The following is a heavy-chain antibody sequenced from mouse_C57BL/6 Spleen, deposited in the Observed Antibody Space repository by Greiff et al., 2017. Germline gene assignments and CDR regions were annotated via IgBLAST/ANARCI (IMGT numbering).Heavy chain of an antibody. V-gene: IGHV1-66*01. Sequence: VKLMESGPELVKPGASVKISCKASGYSFTSYYIHWVKQRPGQGLEWIGWIYPGSGNTKYNEKFKGKATLTADTSSSTAYMQLSSLTSEDSAVYYCARGGTGTYFDYWGQGTTLTVSS. CDR3: ARGGTGTYFDY. D-gene: IGHD4-1*01. CDR1: GYSFTSYY. CDR2: IYPGSGNT. J-gene: IGHJ2*01.